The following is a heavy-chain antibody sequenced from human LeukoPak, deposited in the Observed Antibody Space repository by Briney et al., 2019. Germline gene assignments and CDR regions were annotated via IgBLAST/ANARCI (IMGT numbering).Heavy chain of an antibody. J-gene: IGHJ6*03. V-gene: IGHV3-30*02. CDR1: GFTFSSYG. Sequence: PGGSLRLSCAASGFTFSSYGMHWVRQAPGKGLEWVAFIRYDGSNKYYADSVKGRFTISRDNSKNTLYPQMNSLRAEDTAVYYCAKDRAIKALIGYYYYYMDVWGKGTTVTISS. D-gene: IGHD2-15*01. CDR2: IRYDGSNK. CDR3: AKDRAIKALIGYYYYYMDV.